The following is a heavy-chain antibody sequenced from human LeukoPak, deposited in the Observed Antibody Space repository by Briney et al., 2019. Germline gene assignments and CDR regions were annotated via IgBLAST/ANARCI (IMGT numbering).Heavy chain of an antibody. J-gene: IGHJ4*02. CDR2: IDSNGVTT. CDR3: AKGDDFLADYRYRFDY. D-gene: IGHD3-9*01. V-gene: IGHV3-23*01. CDR1: GFAFSSYV. Sequence: GGSLRLSCEVSGFAFSSYVMSWVRQAPGNGLEWVSAIDSNGVTTNYADSVKGRFTISRDNSKNTLYLQLSSLRVEDTAVYYCAKGDDFLADYRYRFDYWGQGTLATVSS.